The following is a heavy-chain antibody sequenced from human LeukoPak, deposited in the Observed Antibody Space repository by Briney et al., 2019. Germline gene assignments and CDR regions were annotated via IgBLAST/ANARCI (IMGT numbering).Heavy chain of an antibody. Sequence: GSSVKVSCKASGGTFSSYAISWVRQAPGQGLEWMGGIIPIFGTANYAQKFQGRVTITADESTSTAYMELSSLRSEDTAVYYCARGYCSSTSCYLVGLPGYYYYYMDVWGKGTTVTISS. V-gene: IGHV1-69*01. D-gene: IGHD2-2*01. CDR2: IIPIFGTA. J-gene: IGHJ6*03. CDR1: GGTFSSYA. CDR3: ARGYCSSTSCYLVGLPGYYYYYMDV.